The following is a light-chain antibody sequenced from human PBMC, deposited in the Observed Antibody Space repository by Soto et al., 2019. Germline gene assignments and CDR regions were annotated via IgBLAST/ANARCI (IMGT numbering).Light chain of an antibody. CDR1: LPISNY. V-gene: IGKV3-11*01. CDR3: HQRQSWPRT. Sequence: TQTTSTLSASVGDRFTITCRASLPISNYLAWYQHKPGQAPRLLIYYTSNRATGIPARFSGSGSGTDFTLTINSLAPEDFAIYYCHQRQSWPRTFGQGTKVDIK. J-gene: IGKJ1*01. CDR2: YTS.